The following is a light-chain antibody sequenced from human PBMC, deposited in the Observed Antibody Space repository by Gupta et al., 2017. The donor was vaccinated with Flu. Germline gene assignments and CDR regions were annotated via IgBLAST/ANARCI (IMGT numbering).Light chain of an antibody. CDR2: HDA. Sequence: LTQPPSVSVFPGQTATLTCSANKLGDKYAAWYKQKAGHPPILILYHDAKRPSGIPERFSGSNSGNTATLTVSETQVVDEADYYCQAWDSGVVVFGGGTKLTVL. CDR1: KLGDKY. J-gene: IGLJ2*01. CDR3: QAWDSGVVV. V-gene: IGLV3-1*01.